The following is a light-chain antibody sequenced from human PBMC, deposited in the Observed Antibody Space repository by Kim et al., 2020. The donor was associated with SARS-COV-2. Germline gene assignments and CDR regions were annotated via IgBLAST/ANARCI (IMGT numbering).Light chain of an antibody. Sequence: ELTQPPSASGTPGQRVTISCSGSTSNIGSNIVNWYQQLPGTAPRLLIYSNNQRPSGVPDRFSGSRSGTSASLAISGLQSEDEADYYCAAWDDSLNGPWVFGGGTQLTVL. J-gene: IGLJ3*02. CDR1: TSNIGSNI. CDR2: SNN. V-gene: IGLV1-44*01. CDR3: AAWDDSLNGPWV.